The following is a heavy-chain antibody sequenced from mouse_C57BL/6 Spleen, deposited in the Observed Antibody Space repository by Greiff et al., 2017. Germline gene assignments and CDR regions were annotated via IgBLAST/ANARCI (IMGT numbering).Heavy chain of an antibody. CDR3: STDITTVDYSLDY. Sequence: QVQLQQSGPELVKPGASVKISCKASGYAFSSSWMHWVKQRPGKGLEWIGRIYPGDGDTNYNGQFKGKATLTADKSSSTAYMQLSSLTSEDSAVYFYSTDITTVDYSLDYWGQGTSVTVSS. CDR1: GYAFSSSW. V-gene: IGHV1-82*01. J-gene: IGHJ4*01. D-gene: IGHD1-1*01. CDR2: IYPGDGDT.